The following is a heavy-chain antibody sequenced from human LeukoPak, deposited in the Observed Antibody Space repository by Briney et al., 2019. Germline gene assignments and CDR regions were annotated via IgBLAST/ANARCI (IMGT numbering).Heavy chain of an antibody. D-gene: IGHD1-26*01. CDR2: ISYDGSNK. CDR3: ARERLVGATRGIFDY. Sequence: GGSLRVSCAASGFTFSSYAMHWVRQAPGNGLEWVAVISYDGSNKYYADSVKGRFTISRDNSKNTLYLQMNSLRAEDTAVYYCARERLVGATRGIFDYWGQGTLVTVSS. V-gene: IGHV3-30-3*01. J-gene: IGHJ4*02. CDR1: GFTFSSYA.